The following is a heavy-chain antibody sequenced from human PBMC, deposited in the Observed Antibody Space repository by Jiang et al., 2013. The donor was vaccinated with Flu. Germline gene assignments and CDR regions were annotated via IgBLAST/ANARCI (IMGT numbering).Heavy chain of an antibody. CDR1: LHFTSYG. J-gene: IGHJ4*02. CDR3: ARVSPNIGSSGYWPVGY. CDR2: ISAYNGNT. Sequence: SGAEVKKPGGLSEGLLQGFWLHFTSYGISWVRQAPGQGLEWMGWISAYNGNTNYAQKLQGRVTMTTDTSTSTAYMELRSLRSDDTAVYYCARVSPNIGSSGYWPVGYWGQGTLVTVSS. V-gene: IGHV1-18*01. D-gene: IGHD3-22*01.